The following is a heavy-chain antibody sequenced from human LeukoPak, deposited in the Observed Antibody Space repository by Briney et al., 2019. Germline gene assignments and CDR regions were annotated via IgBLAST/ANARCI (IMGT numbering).Heavy chain of an antibody. CDR2: ICSSSSYI. V-gene: IGHV3-21*01. CDR1: GFTFSSYS. Sequence: GGSLRLSCVASGFTFSSYSMNWVRQAPGKGLEWVSSICSSSSYIYYADSVKGRFTISRDNAKNSLYLQMNSLRAEDTAVYYCARVEGATPFDYWGQGTLVTVSS. D-gene: IGHD1-26*01. J-gene: IGHJ4*02. CDR3: ARVEGATPFDY.